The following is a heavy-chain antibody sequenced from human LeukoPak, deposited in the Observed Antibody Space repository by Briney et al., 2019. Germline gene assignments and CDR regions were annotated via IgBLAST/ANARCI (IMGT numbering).Heavy chain of an antibody. Sequence: PGGSLRLSCGASGFTFSTYSMNWVRQAPGKGLEWVSSISSRGSSIYYADSVKGRFTISRDNAKNSLYLQMSRLRAEDTAVYYCARDNYVSSNSNWFDPGGQGTQVTVSS. CDR1: GFTFSTYS. CDR2: ISSRGSSI. J-gene: IGHJ5*02. D-gene: IGHD3-22*01. CDR3: ARDNYVSSNSNWFDP. V-gene: IGHV3-21*01.